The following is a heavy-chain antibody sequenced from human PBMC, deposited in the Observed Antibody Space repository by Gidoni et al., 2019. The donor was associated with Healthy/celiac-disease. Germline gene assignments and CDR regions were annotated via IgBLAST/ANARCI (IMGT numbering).Heavy chain of an antibody. CDR2: SSSSSSYI. V-gene: IGHV3-21*01. CDR1: GFTFSSYS. CDR3: ARIAVAGTDDAFDI. J-gene: IGHJ3*02. D-gene: IGHD6-19*01. Sequence: EVQLVESGGGLVKPGGSLRLSCAASGFTFSSYSMNWVRQAPGKGLEWVSSSSSSSSYINYADSVKGRCTISRDNAKNSLDLQMNSLRAEDTAVYYCARIAVAGTDDAFDIWGQGTMVTVSS.